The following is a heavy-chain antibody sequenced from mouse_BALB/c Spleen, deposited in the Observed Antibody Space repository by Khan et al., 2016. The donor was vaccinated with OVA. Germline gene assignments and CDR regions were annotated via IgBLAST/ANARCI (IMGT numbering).Heavy chain of an antibody. D-gene: IGHD2-1*01. Sequence: VQLKESGAELVKPGASVKLSCSASGFNIKDTYIHWVKQRPEQGLEWIGRIDPPNDDSKYGPKFQDKATLTADKSSNTAYLQLSSLTSEDTAVYYCATLLGNPFAYWGQGTLVSVSA. J-gene: IGHJ3*01. V-gene: IGHV14-3*02. CDR2: IDPPNDDS. CDR1: GFNIKDTY. CDR3: ATLLGNPFAY.